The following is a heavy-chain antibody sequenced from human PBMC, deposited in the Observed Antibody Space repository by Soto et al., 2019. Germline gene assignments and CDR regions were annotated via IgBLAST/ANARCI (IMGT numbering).Heavy chain of an antibody. Sequence: PGGSLRLSCAASGYTFSNYAMSWVRQAPGKGPEWVSFISSSGNGTYYADSVKGRFAISRDNSKNTLYVQMKNLRVEDTAIYYCAIRFFGSGSTAGLLCVRGHGRSVTVS. J-gene: IGHJ3*01. V-gene: IGHV3-23*01. CDR1: GYTFSNYA. D-gene: IGHD3-10*01. CDR3: AIRFFGSGSTAGLLCV. CDR2: ISSSGNGT.